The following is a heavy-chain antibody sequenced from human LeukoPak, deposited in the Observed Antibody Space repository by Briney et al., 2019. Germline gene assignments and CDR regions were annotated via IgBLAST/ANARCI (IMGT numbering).Heavy chain of an antibody. CDR2: ISYDGSNK. J-gene: IGHJ4*02. V-gene: IGHV3-30*18. CDR1: RLTFSDYG. Sequence: GGSLRLSCAASRLTFSDYGMHWVRQAPGKGLEWVAVISYDGSNKYYADSVKGRFTISRDPSKNTPSLQMNSLRAEDTAVYYCAKDLRGSYYPDCWGQGTPVTVSS. CDR3: AKDLRGSYYPDC. D-gene: IGHD1-26*01.